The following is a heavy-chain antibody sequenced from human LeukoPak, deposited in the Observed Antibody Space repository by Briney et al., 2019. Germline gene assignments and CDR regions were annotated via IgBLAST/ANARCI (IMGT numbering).Heavy chain of an antibody. CDR2: IIPIFGTA. D-gene: IGHD6-13*01. V-gene: IGHV1-69*13. CDR1: GGTFSSYA. J-gene: IGHJ4*02. Sequence: SVKVSCKASGGTFSSYAISWVRQAPGQGLEWMGGIIPIFGTANYAQKFQGRVTVTADESTSTAYMELSSLRSEDTAVYYCARVLAAAGTGPDYWGQGTLVTVSS. CDR3: ARVLAAAGTGPDY.